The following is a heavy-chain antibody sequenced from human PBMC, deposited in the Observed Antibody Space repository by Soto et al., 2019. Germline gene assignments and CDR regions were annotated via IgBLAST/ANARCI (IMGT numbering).Heavy chain of an antibody. CDR3: ARGDKLSLYPQLDY. J-gene: IGHJ4*02. CDR2: INVNSGGT. V-gene: IGHV1-2*04. D-gene: IGHD3-16*02. Sequence: QVQLVQSGAEVKKPGASVKVSCKASGYTFTGNYMHWVRQAPGQGFEWMGWINVNSGGTKYAQKFQGCVTMTTDTSISTAYMELSRLRSDDTAVYYCARGDKLSLYPQLDYWGQGTLVTVSS. CDR1: GYTFTGNY.